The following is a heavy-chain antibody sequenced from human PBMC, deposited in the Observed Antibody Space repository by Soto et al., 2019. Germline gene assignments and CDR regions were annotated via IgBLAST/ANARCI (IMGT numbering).Heavy chain of an antibody. J-gene: IGHJ2*01. CDR2: INAGNGNT. Sequence: ASVKVSCKTSGYTFTSYAMHWVRQAPGQRLEWMGWINAGNGNTKYSQKFQGRVTITRDTSASTAYMELSSLRSEDTAVYYCARGGSLYWYFDLWGRGTLVTVSS. D-gene: IGHD1-26*01. CDR3: ARGGSLYWYFDL. CDR1: GYTFTSYA. V-gene: IGHV1-3*01.